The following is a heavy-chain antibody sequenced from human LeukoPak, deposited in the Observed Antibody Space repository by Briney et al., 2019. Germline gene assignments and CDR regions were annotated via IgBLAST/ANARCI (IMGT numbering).Heavy chain of an antibody. J-gene: IGHJ6*03. D-gene: IGHD2-8*01. CDR1: GGTFSSYA. V-gene: IGHV1-69*06. CDR2: IIPIFGTA. CDR3: ARCISNYYYYYYMDV. Sequence: RASVKVSCKASGGTFSSYAISWVRQAPGQGLEWMGGIIPIFGTANYAQKFQGRVTITADKSTSTAYMELSSLRSEDTAVYYCARCISNYYYYYYMDVWGKGTTVTVSS.